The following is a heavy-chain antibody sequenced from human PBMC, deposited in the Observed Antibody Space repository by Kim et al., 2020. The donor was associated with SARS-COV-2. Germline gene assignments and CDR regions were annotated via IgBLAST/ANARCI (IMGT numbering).Heavy chain of an antibody. J-gene: IGHJ6*02. CDR3: ARGWGTTQPYYYYGMDV. D-gene: IGHD2-8*02. V-gene: IGHV4-31*03. CDR1: GGSISSGGYY. Sequence: SETLSLTCTVSGGSISSGGYYWSWIRQHPGKGLEWIGYIYYSGSTYYNPSLKSRVTISVDTSKNQFSLKLSSVTAADTAVYYCARGWGTTQPYYYYGMDVWGQGTTVTVSS. CDR2: IYYSGST.